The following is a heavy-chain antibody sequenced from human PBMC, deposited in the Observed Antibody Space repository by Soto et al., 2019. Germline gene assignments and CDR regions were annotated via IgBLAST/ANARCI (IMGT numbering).Heavy chain of an antibody. Sequence: QVQLQESGPGLVKPSQTLSLTCTVSGGSISSGDYYWSWIRQPPGKGLEGIGYIYYSGSTYYNPSLTSRVTISVDTSKNQFSLKLSSVTAADTAVYYCARDRNVVATILTVYGMDVWGQGTTVPVSS. J-gene: IGHJ6*02. CDR3: ARDRNVVATILTVYGMDV. D-gene: IGHD5-12*01. V-gene: IGHV4-30-4*01. CDR1: GGSISSGDYY. CDR2: IYYSGST.